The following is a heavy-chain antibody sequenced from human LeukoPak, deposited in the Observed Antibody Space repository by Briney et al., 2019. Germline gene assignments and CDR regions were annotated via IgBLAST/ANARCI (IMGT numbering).Heavy chain of an antibody. V-gene: IGHV4-39*02. CDR1: GGSITSSSHY. Sequence: PSETLSLTCTVSGGSITSSSHYWGWIRQPPGQGLQWIGLIYYDGSAYYNLSLKSRLTISIDTSKSQFSLQLSSVTAADTAVYYCAREGGYSYGDAPLHFEYWGQGTLVTVSS. J-gene: IGHJ4*02. CDR3: AREGGYSYGDAPLHFEY. CDR2: IYYDGSA. D-gene: IGHD5-18*01.